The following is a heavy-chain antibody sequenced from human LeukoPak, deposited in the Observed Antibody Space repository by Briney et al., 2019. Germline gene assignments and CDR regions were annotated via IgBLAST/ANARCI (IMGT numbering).Heavy chain of an antibody. J-gene: IGHJ3*02. Sequence: GGSLRLSCAASGFTFSSYAMSWVRQAPGKGLEWVSAISGSGGSTFYADSVKGRFTISRDNSKNTLYLQMNSLRAEDTAVYYCAKDPLEGSGSTDDIWGQGTMVTVSS. V-gene: IGHV3-23*01. CDR3: AKDPLEGSGSTDDI. CDR2: ISGSGGST. D-gene: IGHD3-10*01. CDR1: GFTFSSYA.